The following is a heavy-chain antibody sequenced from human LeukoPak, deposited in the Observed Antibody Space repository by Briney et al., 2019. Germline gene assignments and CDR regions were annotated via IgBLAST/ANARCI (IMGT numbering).Heavy chain of an antibody. Sequence: GGSLRLSCTASGFTVSNNYMSWVRQAPGKGLEWVSVIYSGDNTYYVESVKGRFTISRDNSKNTLFLQMNRLRAEDTAVYYCAGRRVLDASFDYWGQGTLVTVSS. CDR1: GFTVSNNY. V-gene: IGHV3-66*02. CDR2: IYSGDNT. D-gene: IGHD3-16*01. CDR3: AGRRVLDASFDY. J-gene: IGHJ4*02.